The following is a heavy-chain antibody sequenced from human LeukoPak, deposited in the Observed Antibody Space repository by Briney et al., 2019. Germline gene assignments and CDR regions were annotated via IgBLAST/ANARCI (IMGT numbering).Heavy chain of an antibody. CDR2: ISGAGTFI. V-gene: IGHV3-11*04. D-gene: IGHD4-23*01. J-gene: IGHJ3*01. CDR3: AAELYGGNSDCCNFEV. CDR1: GFTFSDYY. Sequence: PGGSLRLSCAASGFTFSDYYMSWTRQAPGAGLEWVASISGAGTFIYYADSVKGRFTISRDNTKNSLYLQMNGLRAEDTAVYYCAAELYGGNSDCCNFEVWGQGTLVTVSS.